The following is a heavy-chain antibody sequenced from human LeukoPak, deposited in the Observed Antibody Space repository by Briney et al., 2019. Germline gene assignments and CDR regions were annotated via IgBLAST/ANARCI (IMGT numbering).Heavy chain of an antibody. V-gene: IGHV3-7*04. D-gene: IGHD3-10*01. CDR1: GFTFSSYW. CDR3: ARVLWFGGIYYFDY. Sequence: GGSLRLSCVASGFTFSSYWMSWVRQAPGKGLEWVASIKEDGSDKYYVESVKGRFTISRENARNSLYLQMNSLRAEDTAVYYCARVLWFGGIYYFDYWGQGTLVTVSS. CDR2: IKEDGSDK. J-gene: IGHJ4*02.